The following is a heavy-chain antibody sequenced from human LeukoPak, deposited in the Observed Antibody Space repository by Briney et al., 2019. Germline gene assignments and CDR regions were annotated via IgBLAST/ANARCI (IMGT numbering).Heavy chain of an antibody. V-gene: IGHV3-30*02. D-gene: IGHD3-10*01. CDR3: AKDRSYYASGSYVDF. Sequence: PGGSLRLSCAASGFTFSSYGMHWVRQAPGKGLEWVAFIRYDGSNKYYADSVKGRFTISRDNSNNTLDLQMNSLRDEDTAVYYCAKDRSYYASGSYVDFWGQGTLVTVSS. CDR2: IRYDGSNK. CDR1: GFTFSSYG. J-gene: IGHJ4*02.